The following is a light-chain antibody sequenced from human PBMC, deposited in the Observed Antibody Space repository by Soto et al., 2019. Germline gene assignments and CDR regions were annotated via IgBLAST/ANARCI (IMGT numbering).Light chain of an antibody. J-gene: IGKJ1*01. V-gene: IGKV3-15*01. CDR2: GAS. CDR1: QSVSSN. CDR3: QQYNNWWT. Sequence: EIVMTQSPASLSVSPGERATLSYRASQSVSSNLAWYQQKPGQAPRLLIYGASTRATGIPARFSGSGSGTEFTLTISSLPSEDFAVYYCQQYNNWWTFGQGTKVDIK.